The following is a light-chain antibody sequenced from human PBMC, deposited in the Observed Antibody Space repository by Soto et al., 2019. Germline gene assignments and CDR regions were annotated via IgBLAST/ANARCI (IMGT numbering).Light chain of an antibody. CDR1: QSVGTRL. V-gene: IGKV3-20*01. CDR3: QHYQSGHPIA. Sequence: EILLTQSPDTLSLSPGERATLSCRAAQSVGTRLAWYQQKTGQAPRLLISGASSRATGIPDRFTGSGSETSFTLTISRLEPEDFALYYCQHYQSGHPIAFGQGTRLEIK. CDR2: GAS. J-gene: IGKJ5*01.